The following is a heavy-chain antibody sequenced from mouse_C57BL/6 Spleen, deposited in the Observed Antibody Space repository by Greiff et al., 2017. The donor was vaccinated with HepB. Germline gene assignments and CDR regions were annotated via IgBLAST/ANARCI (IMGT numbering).Heavy chain of an antibody. J-gene: IGHJ3*01. CDR3: ARPDYGSSYDY. D-gene: IGHD1-1*01. CDR2: ISSGSSTI. V-gene: IGHV5-17*01. Sequence: EVMLVESGGGLVKPGGSLKLSCAASGFTFSDYGMHWVRQAPEKGLEWVAYISSGSSTIYYADTVKGRFTISRDNAKNTLFLQMTSLRSEDTAMYYCARPDYGSSYDYWGQGTLDTVSA. CDR1: GFTFSDYG.